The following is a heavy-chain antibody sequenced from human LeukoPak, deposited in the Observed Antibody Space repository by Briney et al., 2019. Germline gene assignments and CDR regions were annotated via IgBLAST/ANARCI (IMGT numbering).Heavy chain of an antibody. CDR1: GFTVSSNY. CDR3: ARHSKRGAFDI. J-gene: IGHJ3*02. Sequence: GGSLRLSCAASGFTVSSNYMSWVRPAPEKGLEWVSVIYSGGSTYYADSVKGRFTISRDNSKNTLYLQMNSLRAEDTAVYYCARHSKRGAFDIWGQGTMVTVSS. CDR2: IYSGGST. V-gene: IGHV3-66*04.